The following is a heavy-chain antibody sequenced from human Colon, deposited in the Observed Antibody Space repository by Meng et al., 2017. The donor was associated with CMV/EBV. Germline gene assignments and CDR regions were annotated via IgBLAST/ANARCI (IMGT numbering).Heavy chain of an antibody. V-gene: IGHV3-21*01. CDR3: AREGTLGYCSGGSCYEDY. CDR1: GSTFSSYS. J-gene: IGHJ4*02. D-gene: IGHD2-15*01. Sequence: GGSLRPSCAASGSTFSSYSMNWVRQAPGKGLEWVSSISSSSSYIYYADSVKGRFTISRDNAKNSLYLQMNSLRAEDTAVYYCAREGTLGYCSGGSCYEDYWGQGTLVTVSS. CDR2: ISSSSSYI.